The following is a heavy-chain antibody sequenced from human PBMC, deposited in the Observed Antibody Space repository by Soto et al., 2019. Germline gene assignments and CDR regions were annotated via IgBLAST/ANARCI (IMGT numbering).Heavy chain of an antibody. D-gene: IGHD3-16*01. CDR1: GYTFTGHY. Sequence: ASVKVSCKASGYTFTGHYIHWVRQAPGQGLEWMGWINPNSGGTNYAQKFEGRVTMTRDTSISTAYMDLSRLTSDDTAVYYCARDTVDSEMITFVDYWGPGTLVTVSS. J-gene: IGHJ4*02. CDR2: INPNSGGT. CDR3: ARDTVDSEMITFVDY. V-gene: IGHV1-2*02.